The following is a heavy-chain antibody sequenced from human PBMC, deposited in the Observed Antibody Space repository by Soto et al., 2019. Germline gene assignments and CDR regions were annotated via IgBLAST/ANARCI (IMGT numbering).Heavy chain of an antibody. D-gene: IGHD3-22*01. CDR2: ISAYNGNT. CDR1: GYTFTSYG. J-gene: IGHJ6*02. V-gene: IGHV1-18*01. Sequence: GASVKVSCKASGYTFTSYGISWVRQAPGQGLEWMGWISAYNGNTNYAQKLQGRVTMTTDTSTSTAHMELRSLRSDDTAVYYCARDEYLYYYDSSGYFRMDVWGQGTTVTVSS. CDR3: ARDEYLYYYDSSGYFRMDV.